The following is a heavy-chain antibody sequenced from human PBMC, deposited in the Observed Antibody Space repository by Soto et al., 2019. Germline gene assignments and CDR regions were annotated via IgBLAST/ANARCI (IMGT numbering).Heavy chain of an antibody. CDR3: ARGDYDSSGLDY. CDR2: IYYSGST. D-gene: IGHD3-22*01. J-gene: IGHJ4*02. CDR1: GGSISSGGYY. V-gene: IGHV4-31*03. Sequence: SETLSLTCTVSGGSISSGGYYWSWIRQHPGKGLEWIGYIYYSGSTYYNPSLKSRVTISVDTSKNQFSLKLSSVTAADTAVYYCARGDYDSSGLDYWGQGTLVTVS.